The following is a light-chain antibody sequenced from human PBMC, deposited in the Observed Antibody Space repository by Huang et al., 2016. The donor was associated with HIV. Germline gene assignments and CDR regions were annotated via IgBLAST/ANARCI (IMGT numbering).Light chain of an antibody. V-gene: IGKV3-15*01. J-gene: IGKJ1*01. CDR3: QQHNDWPPWT. CDR2: GAS. CDR1: QSISTN. Sequence: EIVMTQFPATLSVSPGERAIVFCRASQSISTNLAWYQQKPGQAPRHLIFGASTRAPGIPDRFSGGGSETEFSLTINSLQSEDFAVYYCQQHNDWPPWTFGQGTKVEI.